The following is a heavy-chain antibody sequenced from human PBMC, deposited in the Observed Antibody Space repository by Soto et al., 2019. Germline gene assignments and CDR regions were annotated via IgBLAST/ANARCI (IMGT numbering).Heavy chain of an antibody. Sequence: EVQLVESGGGLVKPGGSLRLSCAASGFTFSSYSMNWVRQAPGKGLEWVSSISSSSSYIYYADSVKGRFTISRDNAKNSLYLQMNSLRAEDTGVYYCARVKLWFGELEDYYYYYGMDVWGQGTTVTVSS. J-gene: IGHJ6*02. V-gene: IGHV3-21*01. D-gene: IGHD3-10*01. CDR3: ARVKLWFGELEDYYYYYGMDV. CDR1: GFTFSSYS. CDR2: ISSSSSYI.